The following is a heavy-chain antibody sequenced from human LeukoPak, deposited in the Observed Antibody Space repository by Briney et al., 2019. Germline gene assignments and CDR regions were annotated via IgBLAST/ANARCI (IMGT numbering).Heavy chain of an antibody. Sequence: GASVKISCKASGYTFTSNHIHCVRQAPGQGLEWMGVINPSGDSTSYAQKFQGRVTMTRDTSTSTVYMELSSLRSEDTAIYYCAKLAASETGEGSWGQGTLSPSPQ. D-gene: IGHD6-13*01. CDR1: GYTFTSNH. J-gene: IGHJ5*02. V-gene: IGHV1-46*01. CDR3: AKLAASETGEGS. CDR2: INPSGDST.